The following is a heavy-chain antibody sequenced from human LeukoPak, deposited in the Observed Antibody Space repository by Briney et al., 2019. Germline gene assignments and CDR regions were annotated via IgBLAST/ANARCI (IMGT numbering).Heavy chain of an antibody. CDR1: GFTFSSYA. Sequence: PGGSLRLSCAASGFTFSSYAMSWVRQAPGKGLEWVSAISGSGGSTYYADSVKGRFTISRDNSKNTLYLQMNSLRAEDTAVYYCAKGDAVRGVRPDAFDIWGQGTMVTVSP. J-gene: IGHJ3*02. CDR3: AKGDAVRGVRPDAFDI. CDR2: ISGSGGST. D-gene: IGHD3-10*01. V-gene: IGHV3-23*01.